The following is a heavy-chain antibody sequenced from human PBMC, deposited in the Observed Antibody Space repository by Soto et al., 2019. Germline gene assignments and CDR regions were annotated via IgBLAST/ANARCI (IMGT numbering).Heavy chain of an antibody. CDR1: GFTLSGDA. J-gene: IGHJ6*03. D-gene: IGHD6-6*01. V-gene: IGHV3-64*01. CDR3: ARRARPDFYYMDV. CDR2: ISSNGVGT. Sequence: GGARRLSCAASGFTLSGDAMDWVRQAPGKGLEYVSGISSNGVGTYYVNSVQGRCTISRDNSKNTVYLPMGSLRPEDMAVYYCARRARPDFYYMDVWGKGTPVTVSS.